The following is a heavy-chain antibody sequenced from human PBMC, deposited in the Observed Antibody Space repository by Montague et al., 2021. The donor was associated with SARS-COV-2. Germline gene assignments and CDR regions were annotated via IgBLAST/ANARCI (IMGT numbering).Heavy chain of an antibody. D-gene: IGHD6-19*01. Sequence: CAISGDSVSSNSAAWNWIRQSPSRGLEWLGRTYYRSKWFHDYAISGKSRIIINPDTSKNQFSLQLNSVTPEDTAVYYCANFAVSGTTADYWGQGILVTVSS. CDR1: GDSVSSNSAA. CDR2: TYYRSKWFH. V-gene: IGHV6-1*01. J-gene: IGHJ4*02. CDR3: ANFAVSGTTADY.